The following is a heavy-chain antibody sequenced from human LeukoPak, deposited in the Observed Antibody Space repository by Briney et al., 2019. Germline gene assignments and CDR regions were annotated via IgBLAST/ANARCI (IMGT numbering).Heavy chain of an antibody. Sequence: SVKVSCKASGGTFSSYAISWVRQAPGQGLEWMGWIIPIFGTANYAQKFQGRVTITADESTSTAYMELSSLRSEDTAVYYCATLYSYYNSSGYYYGRAFDIWGQGTMVTVSS. CDR3: ATLYSYYNSSGYYYGRAFDI. V-gene: IGHV1-69*13. CDR1: GGTFSSYA. D-gene: IGHD3-22*01. CDR2: IIPIFGTA. J-gene: IGHJ3*02.